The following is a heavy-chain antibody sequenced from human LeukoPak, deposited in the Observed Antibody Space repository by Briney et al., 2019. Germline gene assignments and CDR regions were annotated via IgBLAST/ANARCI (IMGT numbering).Heavy chain of an antibody. V-gene: IGHV1-69*04. Sequence: GASVKVSCKASGGTFSSYAISWVRQAPGQGLEWMGRIIPILGIANYAQKFQGRVTITADKSTSTAYMELSSLRSEDTAVYYCASLTGIGYCSGGSCYPYYFDYWGQGTLVTVSS. CDR3: ASLTGIGYCSGGSCYPYYFDY. D-gene: IGHD2-15*01. CDR2: IIPILGIA. CDR1: GGTFSSYA. J-gene: IGHJ4*02.